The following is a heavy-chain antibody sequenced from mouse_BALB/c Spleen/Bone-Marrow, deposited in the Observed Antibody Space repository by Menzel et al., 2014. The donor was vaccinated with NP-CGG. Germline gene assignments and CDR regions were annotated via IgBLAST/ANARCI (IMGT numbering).Heavy chain of an antibody. V-gene: IGHV14-3*02. Sequence: GQLQQSGAELVKPGASVKLSCTASVFNVKDTYLQWVKQRPEQGLGWIGRIDPAHGNTQYDPKFQGKATITADTSSNSAYLQLSSRTSEDTAVYYCASYSYGSSGFAYWGQGTLVTVSA. D-gene: IGHD1-1*01. CDR3: ASYSYGSSGFAY. CDR1: VFNVKDTY. J-gene: IGHJ3*01. CDR2: IDPAHGNT.